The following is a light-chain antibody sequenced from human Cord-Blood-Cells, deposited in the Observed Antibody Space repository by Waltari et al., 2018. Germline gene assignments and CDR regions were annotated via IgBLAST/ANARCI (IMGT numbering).Light chain of an antibody. J-gene: IGLJ1*01. V-gene: IGLV3-19*01. Sequence: SSHLTQYPAVSGALGQTVRITCQGDSLSSYYASWYQQKPGQAPLLVIYGKNNRPSGIPDRFSGSSSGNTASLTITGAQAEDEADYYCNSRDSSGNHYVFGTGTKVTVL. CDR3: NSRDSSGNHYV. CDR2: GKN. CDR1: SLSSYY.